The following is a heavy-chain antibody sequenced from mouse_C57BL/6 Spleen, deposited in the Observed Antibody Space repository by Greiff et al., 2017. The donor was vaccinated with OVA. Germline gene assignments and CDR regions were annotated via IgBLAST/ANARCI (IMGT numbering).Heavy chain of an antibody. J-gene: IGHJ2*01. V-gene: IGHV5-12*01. CDR3: ARHHYDYDGYFDY. CDR2: ISNGGGST. Sequence: DVMLVESGGGLVQPGGSLKLSCAASGFTFSDYYMYWVRQTPEKRLEWVAYISNGGGSTYYPDTVKGRFTISRDNAKNTLYLQMSRLKSEDTAMYYCARHHYDYDGYFDYWGQGTTLTVSS. D-gene: IGHD2-4*01. CDR1: GFTFSDYY.